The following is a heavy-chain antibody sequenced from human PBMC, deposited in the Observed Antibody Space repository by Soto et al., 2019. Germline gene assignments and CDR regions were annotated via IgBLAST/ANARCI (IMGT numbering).Heavy chain of an antibody. CDR2: ISSNGVGT. CDR3: ARRDPADFYYMDV. J-gene: IGHJ6*03. V-gene: IGHV3-64*01. Sequence: EVQLAESGGGLAEPGGSLRLSCAASGFTLSGYVMEWVRQAPGKGLEYVSGISSNGVGTHYANSVQGRFTISRENAKNPLYLQMGSMRAEDMTVYYCARRDPADFYYMDVWGNGTTVTVSS. D-gene: IGHD2-21*01. CDR1: GFTLSGYV.